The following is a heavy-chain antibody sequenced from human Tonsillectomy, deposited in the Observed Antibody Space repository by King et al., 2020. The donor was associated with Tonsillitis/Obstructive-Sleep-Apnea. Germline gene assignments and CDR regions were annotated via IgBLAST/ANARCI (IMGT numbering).Heavy chain of an antibody. D-gene: IGHD3-3*01. Sequence: VQLVESGGGFIRPGGSLRLSCAASGFTVSSNYMIWVRQAPGKGLEWVSVIYSGGRTYYGDSVRGRFTISRDNSKNTLHLQMHSLRAEDTAVYFCARWYDFWGMDVWGKGTTVTVAS. V-gene: IGHV3-53*01. CDR1: GFTVSSNY. J-gene: IGHJ6*03. CDR2: IYSGGRT. CDR3: ARWYDFWGMDV.